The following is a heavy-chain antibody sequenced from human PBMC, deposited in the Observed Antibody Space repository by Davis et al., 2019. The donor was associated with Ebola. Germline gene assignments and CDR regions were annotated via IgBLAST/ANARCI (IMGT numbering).Heavy chain of an antibody. V-gene: IGHV3-74*03. Sequence: GESLKISCAASGFTFSSYSMNWVRQAPGKGLVWVSRINGGGSLTTYADSVKGRFTISRDNAKNTLYLQMNSLRPEDTAVYYCARDSDDYSFDYWGQGTLVTVSS. CDR3: ARDSDDYSFDY. D-gene: IGHD4-11*01. CDR2: INGGGSLT. J-gene: IGHJ4*02. CDR1: GFTFSSYS.